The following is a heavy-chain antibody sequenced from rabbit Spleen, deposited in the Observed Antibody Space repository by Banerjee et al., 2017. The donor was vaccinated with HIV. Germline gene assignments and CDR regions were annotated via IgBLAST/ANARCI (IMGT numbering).Heavy chain of an antibody. V-gene: IGHV1S40*01. J-gene: IGHJ6*01. CDR1: GVSFSDKDV. D-gene: IGHD1-1*01. CDR2: IYSGVDGVT. Sequence: QSLEESGGDLVKPEGSLTLTCKASGVSFSDKDVMCWVRQAPGKGLEWIACIYSGVDGVTHYASWAKGRFTISKTSSTTVTLQMTRLTAADTATYFCARDTSSSFSSYGMDFWGQGTLVTVS. CDR3: ARDTSSSFSSYGMDF.